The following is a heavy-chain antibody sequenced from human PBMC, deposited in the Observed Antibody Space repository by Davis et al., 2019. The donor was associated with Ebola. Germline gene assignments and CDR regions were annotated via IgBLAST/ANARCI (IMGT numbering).Heavy chain of an antibody. D-gene: IGHD1-1*01. Sequence: ASVKVSCKTSGYTFTNYEITWVRQAPGQGLEWMGWINPHNGNTNYAQNVQGRVTMTTDTSTSTAYMEVGSLRSDDTAVYYCARAQFPTTSDHWGQGTLVTVSS. CDR1: GYTFTNYE. CDR3: ARAQFPTTSDH. V-gene: IGHV1-18*04. J-gene: IGHJ4*02. CDR2: INPHNGNT.